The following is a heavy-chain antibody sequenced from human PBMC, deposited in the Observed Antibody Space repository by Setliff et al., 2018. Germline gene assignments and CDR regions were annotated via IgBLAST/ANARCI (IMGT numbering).Heavy chain of an antibody. CDR1: GYTFTRYA. J-gene: IGHJ4*02. Sequence: GASVKVSCKASGYTFTRYAMNWVRQAPGQGLEWMGWVNTNTGNPTYARGFTGRFVFSLDTSVSTAYLQISSLKAEDTAMYYCARDLGERGYNYSYAFDYWGQGSLVTVSS. CDR2: VNTNTGNP. D-gene: IGHD5-18*01. CDR3: ARDLGERGYNYSYAFDY. V-gene: IGHV7-4-1*02.